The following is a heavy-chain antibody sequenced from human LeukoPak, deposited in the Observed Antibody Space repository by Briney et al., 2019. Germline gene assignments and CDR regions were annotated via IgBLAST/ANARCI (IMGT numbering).Heavy chain of an antibody. D-gene: IGHD6-19*01. V-gene: IGHV1-46*01. CDR1: GYTFTSYY. Sequence: ASVKVSCKASGYTFTSYYMHWVRQAPGQGLEWMGIINPSGGSTSYAQKFQGRVTMTRDTSTSTVYMELSSLRSEDTAVYYCARPPYSSGRTHYFDYWGQGTLVTVSS. J-gene: IGHJ4*02. CDR2: INPSGGST. CDR3: ARPPYSSGRTHYFDY.